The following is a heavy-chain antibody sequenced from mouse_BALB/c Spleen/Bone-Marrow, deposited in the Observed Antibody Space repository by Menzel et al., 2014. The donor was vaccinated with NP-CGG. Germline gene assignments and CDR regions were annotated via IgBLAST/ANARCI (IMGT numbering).Heavy chain of an antibody. CDR2: INPYNDGT. V-gene: IGHV1-14*01. Sequence: EVQVVESGPELVKPGASVKMSCKASGYTFXSYVMHWVKQKPGQGLEWIGYINPYNDGTKYNEKFKGKATLTSDKSSSTAYMELSSLTSEDSAVYYCARPYYYGSSGDSWFAYWGQGTLVTVSA. CDR3: ARPYYYGSSGDSWFAY. D-gene: IGHD1-1*01. CDR1: GYTFXSYV. J-gene: IGHJ3*01.